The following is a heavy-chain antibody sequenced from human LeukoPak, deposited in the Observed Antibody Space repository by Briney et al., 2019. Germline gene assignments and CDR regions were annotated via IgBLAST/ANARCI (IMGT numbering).Heavy chain of an antibody. J-gene: IGHJ4*02. CDR1: GGSISSYY. CDR2: IYHSGST. CDR3: ASGGGWNDKFVY. Sequence: SETLSLTCTVSGGSISSYYWSWIRQPPGKGLEWIGYIYHSGSTNYNASLRSRVTMSVDTSKNQFSLKLSPVTAADTAVYYCASGGGWNDKFVYWGQGALVTVSP. D-gene: IGHD1-1*01. V-gene: IGHV4-59*01.